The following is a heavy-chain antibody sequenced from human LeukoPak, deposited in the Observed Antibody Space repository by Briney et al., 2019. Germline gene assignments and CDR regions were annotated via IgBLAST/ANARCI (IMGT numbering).Heavy chain of an antibody. CDR3: ARGGTGYSFAYG. CDR2: IYSSGST. Sequence: PSETLSLTCTVSGASISSHYWSWIRQPPGKGLEWIGYIYSSGSTNYNPSLKSRVTMSVDTSTNQFSLRLTSVTAADTAVYYCARGGTGYSFAYGWGQGILVTVSS. D-gene: IGHD5-18*01. CDR1: GASISSHY. J-gene: IGHJ4*02. V-gene: IGHV4-59*11.